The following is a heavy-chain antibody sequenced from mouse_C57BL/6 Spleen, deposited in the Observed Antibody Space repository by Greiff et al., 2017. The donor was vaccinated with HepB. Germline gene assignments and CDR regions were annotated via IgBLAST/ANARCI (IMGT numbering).Heavy chain of an antibody. CDR2: SSDGGSYT. Sequence: EVKLVESGGGLVKPGGSLKLSCAASGFTFSSYAMSWVRQTPEKRLEWVATSSDGGSYTYYPDNVKGRFTITRDNAKNNLYLQMSHLKSEDTAMYYCARDLTGSYYFDYWGQGTTLTVSS. J-gene: IGHJ2*01. D-gene: IGHD4-1*01. CDR3: ARDLTGSYYFDY. V-gene: IGHV5-4*01. CDR1: GFTFSSYA.